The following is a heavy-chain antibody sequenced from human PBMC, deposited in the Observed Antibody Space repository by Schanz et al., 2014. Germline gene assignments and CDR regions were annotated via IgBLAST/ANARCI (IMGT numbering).Heavy chain of an antibody. CDR1: GFTFSSYS. V-gene: IGHV3-33*08. D-gene: IGHD3-9*01. CDR2: MSYDGSIK. Sequence: VQLVESGGGLVKPGGSLRLSCAASGFTFSSYSMNWVRQAPGKGLEWVAAMSYDGSIKYYGDSVEGRFTISRDNSENTLYLQMNSLRAEDTAVYYCARDSRPNYDFLTSYYSIDYWGQGTLVTVSS. CDR3: ARDSRPNYDFLTSYYSIDY. J-gene: IGHJ4*02.